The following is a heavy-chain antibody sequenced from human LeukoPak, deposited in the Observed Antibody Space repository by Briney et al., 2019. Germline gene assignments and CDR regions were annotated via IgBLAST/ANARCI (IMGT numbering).Heavy chain of an antibody. CDR1: GFTVSGHP. Sequence: GGSLRLSCAASGFTVSGHPMSWVRQAPGKGLEWVSLIYGGGNTYYADSVKGRFTISRDNSKNTLYLQMNSLRAEDTAVYYCARRGDGGRSFDYWGQGTLVTVSS. D-gene: IGHD4-23*01. V-gene: IGHV3-53*01. CDR3: ARRGDGGRSFDY. CDR2: IYGGGNT. J-gene: IGHJ4*02.